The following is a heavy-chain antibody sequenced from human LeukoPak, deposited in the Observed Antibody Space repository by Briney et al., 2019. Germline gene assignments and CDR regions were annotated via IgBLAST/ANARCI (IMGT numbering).Heavy chain of an antibody. J-gene: IGHJ4*02. D-gene: IGHD1-26*01. Sequence: GGSLRLSCAASGFTFGSYAMHWVRQAPGKGLEWVAVISYDGSNKYYADSVKGRFTISRDNSKNTLYLQMNSLRAEDTAVYYCARETSGATWGSFDYWGQGTLVTVSS. CDR3: ARETSGATWGSFDY. CDR2: ISYDGSNK. CDR1: GFTFGSYA. V-gene: IGHV3-30*04.